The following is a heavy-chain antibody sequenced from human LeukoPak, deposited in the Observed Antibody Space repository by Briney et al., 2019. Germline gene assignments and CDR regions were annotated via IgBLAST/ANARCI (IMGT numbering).Heavy chain of an antibody. Sequence: GGSLRLSCAASGFTFSSYAMSWVRQAPGKGLEWVSAISGSGGSTYYADSVKGRFTISRDNSKNTLYLQMNSLRAEDTALYYCAKPYCSSTSCYVGTNFDYWGQGTLVTVSS. V-gene: IGHV3-23*01. CDR3: AKPYCSSTSCYVGTNFDY. CDR1: GFTFSSYA. CDR2: ISGSGGST. J-gene: IGHJ4*02. D-gene: IGHD2-2*01.